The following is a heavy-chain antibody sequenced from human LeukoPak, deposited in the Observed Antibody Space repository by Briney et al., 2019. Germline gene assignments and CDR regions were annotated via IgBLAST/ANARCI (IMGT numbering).Heavy chain of an antibody. Sequence: ASVKVSCKASGYTFTSYYMHWVRQAPGQGLEWMGIINPSGGSTSYAQKFQGRVTMTRDMSTSTVYMELSSLRSEDTAVYYCAREFYGGGGLKTYQPGSTQLDVWGQGTTVTVSS. V-gene: IGHV1-46*01. J-gene: IGHJ6*02. CDR1: GYTFTSYY. CDR3: AREFYGGGGLKTYQPGSTQLDV. D-gene: IGHD4-23*01. CDR2: INPSGGST.